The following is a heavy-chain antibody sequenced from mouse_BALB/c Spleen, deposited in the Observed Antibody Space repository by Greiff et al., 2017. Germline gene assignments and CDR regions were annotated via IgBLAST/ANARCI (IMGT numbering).Heavy chain of an antibody. V-gene: IGHV5-4*02. J-gene: IGHJ3*01. CDR3: ARDLGWSFAY. CDR2: ISDGGSYT. D-gene: IGHD3-3*01. Sequence: EVMLVESGGGLVKPGGSLKLSCAASGFTFSDYYMYWVRQTPEKRLEWVATISDGGSYTYYPDSVKGRFTISRDNAKNNLYLQMSSLKSEDTAMYYCARDLGWSFAYWGQGTLVTVSA. CDR1: GFTFSDYY.